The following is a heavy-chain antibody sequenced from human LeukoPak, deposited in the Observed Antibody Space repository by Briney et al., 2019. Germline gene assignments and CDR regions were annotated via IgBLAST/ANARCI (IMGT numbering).Heavy chain of an antibody. CDR1: GFTFTSSA. J-gene: IGHJ4*02. CDR3: AAGDYDYVWGSYRYSLDY. D-gene: IGHD3-16*02. Sequence: SVKVSCKASGFTFTSSAVQWVRQARGQRLEWIGWIVVGSGNTNYAQKFQERVTITRDMSTSTAYMELSSLRSEDTAVYYCAAGDYDYVWGSYRYSLDYWGQGTLVTVSS. V-gene: IGHV1-58*01. CDR2: IVVGSGNT.